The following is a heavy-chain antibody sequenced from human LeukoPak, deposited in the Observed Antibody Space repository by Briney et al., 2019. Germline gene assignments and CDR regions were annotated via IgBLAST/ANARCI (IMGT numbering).Heavy chain of an antibody. D-gene: IGHD6-19*01. CDR3: AREIPVAGKTSWFGP. Sequence: GGSLRLSCVASGFTLGVYWMTWVRQGPGKGLECVANINQDGSEKNYVDSVKGRFSVSRDNAKNTLYLYINSLRAEDTAIYYCAREIPVAGKTSWFGPWGQGTLVTVSA. CDR2: INQDGSEK. J-gene: IGHJ5*02. CDR1: GFTLGVYW. V-gene: IGHV3-7*04.